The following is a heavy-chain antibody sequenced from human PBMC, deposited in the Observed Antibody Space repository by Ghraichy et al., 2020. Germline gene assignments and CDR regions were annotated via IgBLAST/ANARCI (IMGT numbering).Heavy chain of an antibody. CDR1: GGSISSGHYY. D-gene: IGHD6-19*01. J-gene: IGHJ4*02. Sequence: SETLSLTCTVSGGSISSGHYYWGWIRQSPGKGLEWIGSMYSGSPHYNPTLKSRVTISVDTSKNQFSLKLTSVTATDTATYYCARHDVEGVNGVSEVADDRREYFDYWGQGTLVTVSS. V-gene: IGHV4-39*01. CDR2: MYSGSP. CDR3: ARHDVEGVNGVSEVADDRREYFDY.